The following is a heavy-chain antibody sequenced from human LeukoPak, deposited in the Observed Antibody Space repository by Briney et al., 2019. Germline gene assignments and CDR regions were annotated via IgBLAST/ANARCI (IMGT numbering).Heavy chain of an antibody. CDR3: ARGGYSGYYYYDY. D-gene: IGHD3-22*01. CDR2: INPNSGGT. J-gene: IGHJ4*02. V-gene: IGHV1-2*02. CDR1: GYTFTGYY. Sequence: ASVKVSCKASGYTFTGYYMHWVRQAPGQGLEWMGWINPNSGGTNYAQKFQGRVTMTRDTSISTAYMELSRPRSDDTAVYYCARGGYSGYYYYDYWGQGTLVTVSS.